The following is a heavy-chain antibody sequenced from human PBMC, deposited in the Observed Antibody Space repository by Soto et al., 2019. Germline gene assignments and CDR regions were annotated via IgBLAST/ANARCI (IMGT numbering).Heavy chain of an antibody. CDR1: GFTFSSYW. CDR3: ARGGGNHAFDV. V-gene: IGHV3-74*01. CDR2: INNDGSGA. Sequence: EVQLAESGGGLVQPGGSLRLSCAASGFTFSSYWMYWVRQAPGKGLVYVSRINNDGSGATYAESVKGRLTISRDNAKNPVYLQMNSLRAEDTAVYYCARGGGNHAFDVWGQGTMVTVSS. J-gene: IGHJ3*01. D-gene: IGHD6-25*01.